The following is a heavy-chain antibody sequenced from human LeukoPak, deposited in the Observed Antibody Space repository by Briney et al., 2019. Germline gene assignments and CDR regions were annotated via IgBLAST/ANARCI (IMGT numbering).Heavy chain of an antibody. J-gene: IGHJ4*02. V-gene: IGHV3-21*01. CDR3: ASDEGNYFDY. CDR1: GFSPTSYI. Sequence: PGGSLRLSCVPSGFSPTSYIMNWVRPAPGKGLEWVASISSNSTYIHYADSVKGRFTISRDNARNSLFLQMNSLRAEDTAIYYCASDEGNYFDYWGQGTLVTVSS. CDR2: ISSNSTYI.